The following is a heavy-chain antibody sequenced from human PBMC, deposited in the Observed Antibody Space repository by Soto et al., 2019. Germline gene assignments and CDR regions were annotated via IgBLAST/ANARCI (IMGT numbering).Heavy chain of an antibody. J-gene: IGHJ3*02. Sequence: EVQLLESGGGLVQPGGSLRLSCEASGFTFNIFGLNWVRQAPGKGLEWVSAISGSGASTYYADSVKGRFSISRDNSKNTLFLHMTSLRTEDTAIYYCAKGDRGDRLEELWPPDEGIDIWGQGTMVTVSS. V-gene: IGHV3-23*01. CDR2: ISGSGAST. CDR3: AKGDRGDRLEELWPPDEGIDI. CDR1: GFTFNIFG. D-gene: IGHD3-10*01.